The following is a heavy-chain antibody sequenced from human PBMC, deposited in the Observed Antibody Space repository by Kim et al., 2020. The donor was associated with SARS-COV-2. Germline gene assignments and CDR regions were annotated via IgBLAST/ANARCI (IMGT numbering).Heavy chain of an antibody. CDR1: GGSISSSSYY. CDR2: IYYSGST. J-gene: IGHJ4*02. CDR3: ARRGLGGSPHVVDY. V-gene: IGHV4-39*01. Sequence: SETLSLTCTVSGGSISSSSYYWGWIRQPPGKGLEWIGSIYYSGSTYYNPSLKSRVTISVDTSKNQFSLKLSSVTAADTAVYYCARRGLGGSPHVVDYWGQGTLVTVSS. D-gene: IGHD2-21*01.